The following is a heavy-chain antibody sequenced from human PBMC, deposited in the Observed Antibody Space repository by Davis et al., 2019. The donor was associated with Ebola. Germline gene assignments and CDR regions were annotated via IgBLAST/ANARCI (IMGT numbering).Heavy chain of an antibody. D-gene: IGHD5-18*01. CDR1: AFTSSSYG. J-gene: IGHJ6*02. CDR3: ARARNVDTAMVAAYYYYGMDV. Sequence: GGSLRLSCAASAFTSSSYGMHWVCQAPGKGLEWVAVIRYDGSNTYYADSVKGRFTISRDNSKHTLYLQMNSLRAEDTAVYYCARARNVDTAMVAAYYYYGMDVWGQGTTVTVSS. CDR2: IRYDGSNT. V-gene: IGHV3-33*01.